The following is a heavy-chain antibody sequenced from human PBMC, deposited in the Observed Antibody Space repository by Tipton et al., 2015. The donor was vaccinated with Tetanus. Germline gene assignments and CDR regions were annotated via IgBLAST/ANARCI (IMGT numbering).Heavy chain of an antibody. CDR2: INYSGTT. Sequence: LRLSCAVYGGSFSGYYWNWIRQPPGKGLEWIGEINYSGTTNYNPSLKSRVSMSVDTSKNQFSLNLTSVTAADTAVYYCARDQGGGRVVRLNWLDPWGQGTLITVSS. J-gene: IGHJ5*02. V-gene: IGHV4-34*09. D-gene: IGHD6-6*01. CDR3: ARDQGGGRVVRLNWLDP. CDR1: GGSFSGYY.